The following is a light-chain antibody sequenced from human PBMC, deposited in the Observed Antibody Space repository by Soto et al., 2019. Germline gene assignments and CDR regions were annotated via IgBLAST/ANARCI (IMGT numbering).Light chain of an antibody. CDR1: QSIRYF. Sequence: DIQMTQSPSSLSASVGDRVTMTCRASQSIRYFLSWFQQKPGKAPKLLIFGASSLQGGVPSRFSGSGSGTDFTLTISSLQPEDFANYYCQQTYSVPLTFGPGTKVEIK. CDR3: QQTYSVPLT. V-gene: IGKV1-39*01. J-gene: IGKJ3*01. CDR2: GAS.